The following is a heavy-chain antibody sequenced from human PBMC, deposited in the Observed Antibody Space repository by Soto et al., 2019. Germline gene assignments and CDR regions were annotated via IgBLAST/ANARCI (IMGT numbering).Heavy chain of an antibody. Sequence: SETLSLTCAVSSGSISSSNWWSWVRQPPGKGLEWIGEIYHSGSTNYNPSLKSRVTISVDKSKNQFSLKLSSVTAADTAVYYCARCPRTTVTPSALDIWGQGTMVTVSS. J-gene: IGHJ3*02. CDR2: IYHSGST. CDR1: SGSISSSNW. D-gene: IGHD4-4*01. V-gene: IGHV4-4*02. CDR3: ARCPRTTVTPSALDI.